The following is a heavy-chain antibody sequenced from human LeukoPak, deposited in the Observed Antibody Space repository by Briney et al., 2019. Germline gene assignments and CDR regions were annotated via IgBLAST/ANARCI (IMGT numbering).Heavy chain of an antibody. Sequence: PGGSLRLSCAASGFTFSSYWMHWVRQAPGKGLVWVSRINSDGSSTSYADSVKGRFTISRDNAKKTLFLQMNSLRAEDTGVYYCARGPAANSGNYYVGDYWGQGTLVTVSS. J-gene: IGHJ4*02. CDR3: ARGPAANSGNYYVGDY. V-gene: IGHV3-74*01. D-gene: IGHD1-26*01. CDR1: GFTFSSYW. CDR2: INSDGSST.